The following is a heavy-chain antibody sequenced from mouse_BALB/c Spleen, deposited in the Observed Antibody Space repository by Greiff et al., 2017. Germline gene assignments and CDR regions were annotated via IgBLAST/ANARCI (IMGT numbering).Heavy chain of an antibody. D-gene: IGHD1-2*01. Sequence: QVTLKVSGPGILQPSQTLSLTCSFSGFSLSTSGMGVSWIRQPSGKGLEWLAHIYWDDDKRYNPSLKSRLTISKDTSRNQVFLKITSVDTADTATYYCARRRDYYGYDYWGQGTTLTVSS. CDR1: GFSLSTSGMG. CDR3: ARRRDYYGYDY. V-gene: IGHV8-12*01. J-gene: IGHJ2*01. CDR2: IYWDDDK.